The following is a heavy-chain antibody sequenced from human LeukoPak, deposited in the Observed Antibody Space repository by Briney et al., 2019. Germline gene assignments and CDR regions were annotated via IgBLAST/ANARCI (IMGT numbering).Heavy chain of an antibody. J-gene: IGHJ5*02. CDR1: GYSINSGFY. CDR2: IYHSGST. D-gene: IGHD5-18*01. V-gene: IGHV4-38-2*02. CDR3: ARGKGYSYGRNWFDP. Sequence: PSETLSLTRTVSGYSINSGFYWGWIRQPPGKGLEWIGSIYHSGSTHYKSSLKSRVTISVDTSKNQLSLKLTSVTAADTAVYYCARGKGYSYGRNWFDPWGQGTLVTVSS.